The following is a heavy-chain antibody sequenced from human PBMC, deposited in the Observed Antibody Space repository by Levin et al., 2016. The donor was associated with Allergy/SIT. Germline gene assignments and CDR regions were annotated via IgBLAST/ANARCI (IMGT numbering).Heavy chain of an antibody. J-gene: IGHJ6*02. CDR3: AKVNRAQTYYYYGMDV. CDR2: ISSSSSYI. D-gene: IGHD3-16*02. V-gene: IGHV3-21*01. Sequence: WIRQPPGKGLEWVSSISSSSSYIYYADSVKGRFTISRDNSKNTLYLQMNSLRIEDTAVYYCAKVNRAQTYYYYGMDVWGQGTTVTVSS.